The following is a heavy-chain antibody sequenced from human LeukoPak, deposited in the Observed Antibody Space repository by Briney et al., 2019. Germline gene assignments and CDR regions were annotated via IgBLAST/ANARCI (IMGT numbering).Heavy chain of an antibody. J-gene: IGHJ5*02. CDR2: IYHRGST. D-gene: IGHD3-3*01. V-gene: IGHV4-38-2*02. CDR3: ARRRDLGTKYYDFWSGYYSGFWFDP. CDR1: GGSISSYY. Sequence: PSETLSLTCTVSGGSISSYYWGWIRQPPGKGLEWIGSIYHRGSTYYNPSLKSRVTISVDTSKNQFSLKLSSVTAADTAVYYCARRRDLGTKYYDFWSGYYSGFWFDPWGQGTLVTVSS.